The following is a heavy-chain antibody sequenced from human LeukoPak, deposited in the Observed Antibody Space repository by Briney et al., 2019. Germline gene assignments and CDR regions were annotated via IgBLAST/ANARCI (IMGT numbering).Heavy chain of an antibody. V-gene: IGHV3-23*01. CDR1: GFTFSSFG. Sequence: GGSLRLSCAASGFTFSSFGLSWVRQAPGKGLEWVSAISGSGGSTYYADSVKGLFTISRDNSKNTLYLQLNSLRAEDTALYYCAGGPGVYYYGMDVWGQGTSVTVSS. CDR3: AGGPGVYYYGMDV. CDR2: ISGSGGST. J-gene: IGHJ6*02.